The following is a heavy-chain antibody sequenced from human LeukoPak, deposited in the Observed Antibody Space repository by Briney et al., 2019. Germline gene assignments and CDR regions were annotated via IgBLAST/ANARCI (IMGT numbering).Heavy chain of an antibody. V-gene: IGHV4-59*01. Sequence: SSETLSLTCTVSGGSISSYYWSWIRQPPGKGLEWIGYIYYSGSTNYNPSLKSRVTISVDTSKNQFSLKLSSVTAADTAVYYCARARWDYYDYVWGSYLTEAPYFDYWGQGTLVTVSS. CDR2: IYYSGST. J-gene: IGHJ4*02. CDR3: ARARWDYYDYVWGSYLTEAPYFDY. D-gene: IGHD3-16*02. CDR1: GGSISSYY.